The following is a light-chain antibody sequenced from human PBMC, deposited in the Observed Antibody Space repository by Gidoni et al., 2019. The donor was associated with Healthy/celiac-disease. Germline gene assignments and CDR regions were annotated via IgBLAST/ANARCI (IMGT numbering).Light chain of an antibody. CDR1: QSVSSN. V-gene: IGKV3-15*01. J-gene: IGKJ2*01. Sequence: EIVMTQSPATLSVSPGERATLSCRASQSVSSNLAWYQQKPGQAPRLLIYGASTRATVIPARFSGSGSGTEFTLTISSLQSEDFAVYYCQQYNNWPLRTFXXXTKLEIK. CDR2: GAS. CDR3: QQYNNWPLRT.